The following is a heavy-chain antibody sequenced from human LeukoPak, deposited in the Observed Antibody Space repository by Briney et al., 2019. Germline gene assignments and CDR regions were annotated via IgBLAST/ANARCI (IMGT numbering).Heavy chain of an antibody. CDR2: INSDGSGT. CDR3: ARGRPHGNDY. Sequence: PGGSLGLSCAASGFTFSSYWMHWVRQAPGKGLVWVSRINSDGSGTSYADSVKGRFTISRDNAKNTLYLQMNSLRVEDTAVYYCARGRPHGNDYWGQGTLVTVSS. D-gene: IGHD4-23*01. V-gene: IGHV3-74*01. CDR1: GFTFSSYW. J-gene: IGHJ4*02.